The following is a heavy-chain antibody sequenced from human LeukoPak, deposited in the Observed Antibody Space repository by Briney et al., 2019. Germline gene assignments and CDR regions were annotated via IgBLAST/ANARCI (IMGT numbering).Heavy chain of an antibody. CDR1: GGSFSGYY. D-gene: IGHD3-16*01. CDR3: ARHYGP. CDR2: INHSGST. V-gene: IGHV4-34*01. Sequence: SETLSLTCAVYGGSFSGYYWSWIRQPPGKGLEWIGEINHSGSTNYNPSLKSRVTISVDTSKNQFSLKLSSVTAADTAVYYCARHYGPWSQGTLVTVSS. J-gene: IGHJ5*02.